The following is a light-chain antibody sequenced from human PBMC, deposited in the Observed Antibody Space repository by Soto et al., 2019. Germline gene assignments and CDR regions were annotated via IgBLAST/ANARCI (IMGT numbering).Light chain of an antibody. Sequence: DLQLTQYPSPLYASVADNVIITCRASQSISSWLAWYQQKPGKAPKLLIYKASTLESGVPSRFSGSGSGTEFTLTISSLQPDDFATYYCQHYNSYSEAFGQGTKVDIK. CDR3: QHYNSYSEA. J-gene: IGKJ1*01. CDR2: KAS. V-gene: IGKV1-5*03. CDR1: QSISSW.